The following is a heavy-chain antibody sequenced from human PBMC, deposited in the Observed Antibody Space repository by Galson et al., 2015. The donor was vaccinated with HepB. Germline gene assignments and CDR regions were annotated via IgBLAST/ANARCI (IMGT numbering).Heavy chain of an antibody. CDR3: ARGSWRYCSSSSCLFDH. V-gene: IGHV3-7*01. CDR2: INHDGSEK. J-gene: IGHJ4*02. D-gene: IGHD2-2*01. Sequence: SLRLSCAASRLTFSRFWTSWVRQAPGKGLEWVANINHDGSEKDYVDSVKGRFIISRDNAKNSLFLQMNSLRAEDTAVYYCARGSWRYCSSSSCLFDHWGQGTLVTVSS. CDR1: RLTFSRFW.